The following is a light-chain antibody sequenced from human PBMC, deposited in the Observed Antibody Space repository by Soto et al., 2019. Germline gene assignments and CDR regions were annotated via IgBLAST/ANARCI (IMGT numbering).Light chain of an antibody. CDR2: AAS. CDR3: QQSYSTLFT. V-gene: IGKV1-39*01. Sequence: DIQMTQSPSSLSASVGDRVTITCRASQTIIRYLNWYQQKPGRDPNLLIYAASILQSGVPSRFSGSGSGTEFTLTISSLQPEDFATYYCQQSYSTLFTFGPGTKVEIK. CDR1: QTIIRY. J-gene: IGKJ3*01.